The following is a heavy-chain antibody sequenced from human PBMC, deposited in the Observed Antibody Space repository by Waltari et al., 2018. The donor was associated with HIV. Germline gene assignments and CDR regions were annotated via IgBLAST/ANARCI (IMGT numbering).Heavy chain of an antibody. CDR2: IYGDDDK. CDR1: GFSLSTSGVG. CDR3: ARQGGGRQNNAKYFDY. Sequence: QITLKESGPTLVKPTQTLTLTCTFSGFSLSTSGVGVGWIRQPPGQALEWLALIYGDDDKRYSPSLKSRLTITKDTPKNQVVLTMTNMDPVDTATYYCARQGGGRQNNAKYFDYWGQGTLVTVSS. V-gene: IGHV2-5*02. J-gene: IGHJ4*02. D-gene: IGHD2-2*01.